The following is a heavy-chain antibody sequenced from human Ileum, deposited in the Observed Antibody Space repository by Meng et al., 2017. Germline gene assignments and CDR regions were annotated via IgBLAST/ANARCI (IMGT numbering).Heavy chain of an antibody. V-gene: IGHV3-23*01. CDR2: VTIDGAT. D-gene: IGHD1-26*01. CDR1: GFIFTNYD. J-gene: IGHJ4*02. Sequence: GESLKISCAASGFIFTNYDMSWVRQAPGKGPEWVSTVTIDGATHYADSVKGRFTISRDNSKDTLFLQMNGLRAEDTAVYYCVRGYSGIYSAYWGQGTLVTVSS. CDR3: VRGYSGIYSAY.